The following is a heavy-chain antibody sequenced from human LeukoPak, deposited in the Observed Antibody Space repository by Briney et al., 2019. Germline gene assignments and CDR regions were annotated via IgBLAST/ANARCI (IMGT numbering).Heavy chain of an antibody. CDR2: IRYDGSNK. CDR1: GFNFCGFS. CDR3: AKDVGSTIDTSGYYYRNRKGAFDI. D-gene: IGHD3-22*01. Sequence: PGGSLRLSCAASGFNFCGFSMSWVRQAPGKGLEWVAFIRYDGSNKYYTDSVKGRFTISRDNSKNTLYLQMNSLRAEDTAVYYCAKDVGSTIDTSGYYYRNRKGAFDIWGQGTMVTVSS. J-gene: IGHJ3*02. V-gene: IGHV3-30*02.